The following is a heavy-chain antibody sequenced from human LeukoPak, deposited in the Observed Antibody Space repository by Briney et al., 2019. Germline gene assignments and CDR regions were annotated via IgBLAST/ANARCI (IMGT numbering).Heavy chain of an antibody. V-gene: IGHV3-7*01. CDR1: GFTFSSYW. CDR2: IKQDGSEK. CDR3: ESSGYCSSTSCSPYYYYYMDV. D-gene: IGHD2-2*01. J-gene: IGHJ6*03. Sequence: AGGSLRLSCAASGFTFSSYWMSWVRQAPGKGLEWVANIKQDGSEKYYVDSVKGRFTISRDNAKNSLYLQMNSLRAEDTAVYYCESSGYCSSTSCSPYYYYYMDVWGKGTTVTVSS.